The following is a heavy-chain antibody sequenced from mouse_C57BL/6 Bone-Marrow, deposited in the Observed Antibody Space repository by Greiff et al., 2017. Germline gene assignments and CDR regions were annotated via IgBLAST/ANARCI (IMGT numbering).Heavy chain of an antibody. CDR3: VRESGWYFDV. D-gene: IGHD4-1*01. CDR2: IRSKSSNYAT. V-gene: IGHV10-3*01. Sequence: EVQGVESGGGLVQPKGSLKLSCAASGFTFNTYAMHWVRQAPGKGLEWVARIRSKSSNYATYYADSVKGRFTISRDDSQSMLYLQMNNLKTEDTAMDYRVRESGWYFDVWGQGTTVTVSA. J-gene: IGHJ1*01. CDR1: GFTFNTYA.